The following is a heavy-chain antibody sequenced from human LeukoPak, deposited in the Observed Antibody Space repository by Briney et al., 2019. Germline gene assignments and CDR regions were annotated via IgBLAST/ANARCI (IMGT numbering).Heavy chain of an antibody. CDR2: ISGSGGST. V-gene: IGHV3-23*01. CDR3: AKGFYCSSSTCLDY. CDR1: GFTFSSYG. J-gene: IGHJ4*02. D-gene: IGHD2-2*01. Sequence: PGGSLRLSCAASGFTFSSYGMSWVRQAPGKGLEWVSAISGSGGSTYYADSVKGRFTISRDNSKNTLYLQMNSLRAEDTAVYYCAKGFYCSSSTCLDYWGQGTLVTVSS.